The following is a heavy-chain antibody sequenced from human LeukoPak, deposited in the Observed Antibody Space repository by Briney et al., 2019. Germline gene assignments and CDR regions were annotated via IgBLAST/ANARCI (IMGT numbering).Heavy chain of an antibody. CDR1: GYTFTGYY. Sequence: ASVKVSRKASGYTFTGYYMHWVRQAHGKGLERMGRINPNCGGTNYAQKFQGRVTMTRDTSISTAYMELSRLRSDDTAVYYCATSSGVAYCSGGSCYSTAFDIWGQGSMVTVSS. J-gene: IGHJ3*02. CDR2: INPNCGGT. D-gene: IGHD2-15*01. V-gene: IGHV1-2*06. CDR3: ATSSGVAYCSGGSCYSTAFDI.